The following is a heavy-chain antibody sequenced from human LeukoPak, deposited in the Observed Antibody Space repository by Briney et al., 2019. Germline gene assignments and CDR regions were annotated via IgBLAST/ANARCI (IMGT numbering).Heavy chain of an antibody. Sequence: PGGSLRLSCAASGFTFSSYGMHWVRQAPGKGLEWVAFIRYDGSNKYYADSVKGRFTISRDNSKNTLYLQMNSLRAEDTAVYYCAKTLADERDYYDSSGYYGTDYWGQGTLVTVSS. D-gene: IGHD3-22*01. CDR2: IRYDGSNK. V-gene: IGHV3-30*02. CDR1: GFTFSSYG. CDR3: AKTLADERDYYDSSGYYGTDY. J-gene: IGHJ4*02.